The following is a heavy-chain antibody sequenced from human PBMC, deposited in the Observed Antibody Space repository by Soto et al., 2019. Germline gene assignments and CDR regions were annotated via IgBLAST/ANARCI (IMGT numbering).Heavy chain of an antibody. CDR1: GFTFSSNG. J-gene: IGHJ4*02. CDR3: AKNGLSNSPSAIDS. D-gene: IGHD2-8*01. Sequence: PGGSLRLSCATSGFTFSSNGMSWVRQAPGKGLDWASGISGSGRNTYYADSVKGRFTISRDNSKNTLFLQMNSLRAEDTAVYYCAKNGLSNSPSAIDSWGQGTLVTASS. CDR2: ISGSGRNT. V-gene: IGHV3-23*01.